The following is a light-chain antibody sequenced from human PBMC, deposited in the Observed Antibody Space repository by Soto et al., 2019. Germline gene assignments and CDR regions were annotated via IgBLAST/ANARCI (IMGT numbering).Light chain of an antibody. CDR3: QQYYRPWT. J-gene: IGKJ1*01. CDR1: QSVLYSSNNKNY. Sequence: DIVMTQSPDSLAVSLGERATINCKSSQSVLYSSNNKNYLAWYQQKPGQPPKLLIYWASTRESGVPDRFSGRGSGTDFTFTISSLQAEDGAVYYCQQYYRPWTFGQGTKVEIK. CDR2: WAS. V-gene: IGKV4-1*01.